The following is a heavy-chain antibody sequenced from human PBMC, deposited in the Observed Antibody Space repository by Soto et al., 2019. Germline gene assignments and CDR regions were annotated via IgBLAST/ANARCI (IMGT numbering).Heavy chain of an antibody. CDR2: ITNSGDDT. Sequence: EVQLLESGGGLVQPGGSPRLSCAASGFTFSNYAMAWVRQAPGEGLEWVAVITNSGDDTLHADSVKGRFTIFRDNSKNTLYLQMISLRAEDTAIYYCVKALGESYPGSRVFDFWGPGTRVTVSS. V-gene: IGHV3-23*01. CDR3: VKALGESYPGSRVFDF. J-gene: IGHJ4*02. CDR1: GFTFSNYA. D-gene: IGHD3-10*01.